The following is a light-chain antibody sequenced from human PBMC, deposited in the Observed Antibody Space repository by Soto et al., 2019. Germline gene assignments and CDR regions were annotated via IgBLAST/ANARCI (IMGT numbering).Light chain of an antibody. CDR2: DAS. Sequence: EIVLTQSPATLSLSPGERATLSCRASQSVSSYLAWYQQKPGQAPRLLIYDASNRATGIPARFSGSGYGTDFTLTISRLEPEDFAVYCCQQRSNWHRTFGQGTKLEIK. J-gene: IGKJ2*01. CDR1: QSVSSY. V-gene: IGKV3-11*01. CDR3: QQRSNWHRT.